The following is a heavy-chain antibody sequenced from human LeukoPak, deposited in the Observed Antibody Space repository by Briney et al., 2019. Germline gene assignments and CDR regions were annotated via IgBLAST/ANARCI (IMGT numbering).Heavy chain of an antibody. J-gene: IGHJ4*02. Sequence: GGSPRLSCAASGFTFSSYSMNWVCEALGEGLEWVSYISSSSNTIYYADSVKGRFSISRDNAKNSLYLQMNSVRAEDTAVYYCARGPSCFDYWGQGTLVTVSS. D-gene: IGHD2-2*01. CDR1: GFTFSSYS. CDR3: ARGPSCFDY. CDR2: ISSSSNTI. V-gene: IGHV3-48*04.